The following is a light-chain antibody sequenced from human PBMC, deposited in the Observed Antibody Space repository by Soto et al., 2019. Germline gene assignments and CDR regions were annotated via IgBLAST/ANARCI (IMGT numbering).Light chain of an antibody. J-gene: IGKJ2*01. CDR2: KAS. CDR3: QQYNSYPPT. CDR1: ESVTGW. Sequence: DIQMTQSPSTLAASIGDIVTITFRASESVTGWVAWNQQKRGKAPKLLMSKASTLRSGVPSRISGSGSGTEFTLTISSQQPDDFGSYYCQQYNSYPPTFGQGTRLEIK. V-gene: IGKV1-5*03.